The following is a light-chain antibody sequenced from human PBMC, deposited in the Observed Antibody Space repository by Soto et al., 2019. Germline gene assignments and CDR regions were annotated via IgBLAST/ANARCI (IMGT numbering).Light chain of an antibody. CDR2: AAS. V-gene: IGKV1-39*01. CDR3: QQGYSTPIT. J-gene: IGKJ5*01. Sequence: DIQMTQSPSSLSASLGDRVAITCRASQSISSYLNWYQQKPGKAPKVLIYAASNLQSGVPSRFSGSGSGTDFALTISSLQPEDFATYYCQQGYSTPITFDQGTRLEIK. CDR1: QSISSY.